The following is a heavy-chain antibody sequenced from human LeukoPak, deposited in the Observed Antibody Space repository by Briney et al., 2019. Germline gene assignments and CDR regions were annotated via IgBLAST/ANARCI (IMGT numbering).Heavy chain of an antibody. J-gene: IGHJ6*02. D-gene: IGHD2-15*01. CDR3: AKDLYLQYCRGSACYLNYYNMDV. CDR1: GFTFSSYG. CDR2: ISYDGSNK. Sequence: GRSLRLSCAASGFTFSSYGMHWVRQAPGKGLEWVAVISYDGSNKYYADSVKGRFTISRDKSKNTLYLQMNGLRAEDTAVYYCAKDLYLQYCRGSACYLNYYNMDVWGQGTTVAVSS. V-gene: IGHV3-30*18.